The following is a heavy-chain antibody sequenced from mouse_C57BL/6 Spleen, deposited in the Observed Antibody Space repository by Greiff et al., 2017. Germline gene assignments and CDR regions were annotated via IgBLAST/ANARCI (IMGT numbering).Heavy chain of an antibody. CDR2: ISYDGSN. CDR1: GYSITSGYY. J-gene: IGHJ2*01. V-gene: IGHV3-6*01. D-gene: IGHD1-1*01. CDR3: ARADLLLPDY. Sequence: EVQLQQSGPGLVKPSQSLSLTCSVTGYSITSGYYWNWIRQFPGNKLEWMGYISYDGSNNYNPSLKNRISITRDTSKNQFFLKLNSVTTEDTATYYCARADLLLPDYWGQGTTLTVSS.